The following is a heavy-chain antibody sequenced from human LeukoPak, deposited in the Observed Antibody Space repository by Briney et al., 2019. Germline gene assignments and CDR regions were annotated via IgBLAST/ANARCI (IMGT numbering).Heavy chain of an antibody. Sequence: GGSLRLSCAASGFTFSSHWMHWVGQAPGMGLVWVSRINSDGSTTSYADSVKGRFTISRDNAKNTLYLQMNSLRAEDTAVYYCARVMYYYHSSGSIAVYYFDYWGQGTLVTVSS. D-gene: IGHD3-22*01. CDR1: GFTFSSHW. CDR3: ARVMYYYHSSGSIAVYYFDY. J-gene: IGHJ4*02. V-gene: IGHV3-74*01. CDR2: INSDGSTT.